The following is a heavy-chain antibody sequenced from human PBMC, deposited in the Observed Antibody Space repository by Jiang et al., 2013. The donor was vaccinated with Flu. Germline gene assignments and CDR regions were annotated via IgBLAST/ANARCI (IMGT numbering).Heavy chain of an antibody. CDR3: AKCKPYGSGWYGGSDY. CDR2: ITSGGGT. Sequence: VQLLESGGDLVQPGGALRLSCAASGFMFSNYAMSWVRQAPGKGLEWVSAITSGGGTSYADSVKGRFTISRDNSKNTLYLQGNSLRAEDTAVYYCAKCKPYGSGWYGGSDYWGQGT. D-gene: IGHD6-19*01. V-gene: IGHV3-23*01. CDR1: GFMFSNYA. J-gene: IGHJ4*02.